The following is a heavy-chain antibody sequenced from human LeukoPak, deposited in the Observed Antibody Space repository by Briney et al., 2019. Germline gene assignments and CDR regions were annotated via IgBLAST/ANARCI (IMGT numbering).Heavy chain of an antibody. D-gene: IGHD6-13*01. CDR3: ATDEGDSSWYFLQ. CDR2: INSKSGDT. V-gene: IGHV1-2*02. Sequence: EASVKVSCKTSGNTFTKYYMHWVRQAPGQGLEWMGWINSKSGDTNYAPKFQGRVTLTRDASTSTGYTEQNRPVFGDTAIYYCATDEGDSSWYFLQWGQGTLVTVSS. CDR1: GNTFTKYY. J-gene: IGHJ1*01.